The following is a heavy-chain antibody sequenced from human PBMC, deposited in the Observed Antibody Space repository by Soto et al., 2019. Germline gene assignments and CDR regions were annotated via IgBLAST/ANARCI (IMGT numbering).Heavy chain of an antibody. V-gene: IGHV3-23*01. CDR1: GFTFSNYA. J-gene: IGHJ4*02. D-gene: IGHD6-19*01. Sequence: GGSLRLSCAASGFTFSNYAMSWVRQAPGKGLEWVSSISGRGGSTYADSVKGRFAISRDNSKNTLYLQMSSLGAEDTAVYYCAKGRRSGYSSGWYHFDYWGQGTLVTVSS. CDR3: AKGRRSGYSSGWYHFDY. CDR2: ISGRGGST.